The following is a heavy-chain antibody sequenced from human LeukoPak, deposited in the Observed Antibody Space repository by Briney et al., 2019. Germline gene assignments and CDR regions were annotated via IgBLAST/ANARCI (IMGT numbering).Heavy chain of an antibody. CDR3: ARARYLTGSRDDAFDF. Sequence: ASVKGSCKASGYTFPRYGISWVRQAPGQGLEWMAWISAYNGNTDYAQKLQGRVTMTTDTSTSTAYMELRSLTYDDTAVYYCARARYLTGSRDDAFDFWGQGTVVTVSS. V-gene: IGHV1-18*01. CDR1: GYTFPRYG. CDR2: ISAYNGNT. J-gene: IGHJ3*01. D-gene: IGHD2-8*02.